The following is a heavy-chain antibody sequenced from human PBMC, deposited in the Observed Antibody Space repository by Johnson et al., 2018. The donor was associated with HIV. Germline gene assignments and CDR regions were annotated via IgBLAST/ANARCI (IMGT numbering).Heavy chain of an antibody. V-gene: IGHV3-7*05. CDR1: GFTFSSYL. CDR2: IKQDGSEK. CDR3: ARDYYDLPWGYDAFDI. Sequence: EKLVESGGGLVQPGGSLRLSCAASGFTFSSYLMSWVRQAPGKGLEWVANIKQDGSEKYYLDSVKGRFTISRDNAKNSLYLQMDSLRAEDTAVYYCARDYYDLPWGYDAFDIWGQGTMVTVSS. J-gene: IGHJ3*02. D-gene: IGHD3-22*01.